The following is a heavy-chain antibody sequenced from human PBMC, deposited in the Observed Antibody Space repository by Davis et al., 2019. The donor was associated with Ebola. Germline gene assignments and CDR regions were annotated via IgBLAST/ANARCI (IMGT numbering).Heavy chain of an antibody. Sequence: MPSETLSLTCTVSGGSISSSSYYWGWIRQPPGKGLEWIGSIYYSGSTYYNPSLKSRVTISVDTSKNQFSLKLSSVTAADTAVYYCARSGQQLVGYFQHWGQGTLVTVSS. V-gene: IGHV4-39*01. D-gene: IGHD6-13*01. CDR1: GGSISSSSYY. CDR2: IYYSGST. CDR3: ARSGQQLVGYFQH. J-gene: IGHJ1*01.